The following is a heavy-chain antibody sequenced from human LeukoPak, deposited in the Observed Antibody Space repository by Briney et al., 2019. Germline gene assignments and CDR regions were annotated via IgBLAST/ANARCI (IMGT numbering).Heavy chain of an antibody. J-gene: IGHJ4*02. D-gene: IGHD1-26*01. CDR3: ARIGGTYYEYYFDY. V-gene: IGHV4-4*07. Sequence: SETLSLTCTVSGGSISSYYWSWIRQPAGKRLEWTGRIYTSGSTNYNPSLKSRVTMSVDTSKNQFSLKLSSVTAADTAVYYCARIGGTYYEYYFDYWGQGTLVTVSS. CDR2: IYTSGST. CDR1: GGSISSYY.